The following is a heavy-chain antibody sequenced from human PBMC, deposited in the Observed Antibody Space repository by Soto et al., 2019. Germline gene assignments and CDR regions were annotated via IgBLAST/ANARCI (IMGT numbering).Heavy chain of an antibody. J-gene: IGHJ4*02. V-gene: IGHV3-23*01. D-gene: IGHD3-10*01. CDR1: GFTFNNYA. CDR3: AKGRGGSGSLTPRVDF. CDR2: ISGGGDTT. Sequence: EVQLLESGGGLVQPGGSLRLSCAASGFTFNNYAMAWVRQAPGKGLEWVSAISGGGDTTFYADSVKGQFTVSRDGSKNTLYLQMSRLRAEDTALYYCAKGRGGSGSLTPRVDFWGQGTLVTVSS.